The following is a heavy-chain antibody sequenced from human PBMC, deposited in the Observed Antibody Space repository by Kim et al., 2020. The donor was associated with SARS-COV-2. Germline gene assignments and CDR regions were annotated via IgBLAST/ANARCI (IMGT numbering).Heavy chain of an antibody. J-gene: IGHJ4*02. V-gene: IGHV4-34*01. CDR3: ARLIPGIAAAGNFFDY. D-gene: IGHD6-13*01. Sequence: SETLSLTCAVYGGSFSGYYWSWIRQPPGKGLEWIGEINHSGSTNYNPSLKSRVTISVDTFKNQFSLKLSSVTAADTAVYYCARLIPGIAAAGNFFDYWGQGTLVTVSS. CDR2: INHSGST. CDR1: GGSFSGYY.